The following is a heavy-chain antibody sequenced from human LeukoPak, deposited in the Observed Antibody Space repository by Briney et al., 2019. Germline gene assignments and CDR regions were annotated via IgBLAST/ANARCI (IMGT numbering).Heavy chain of an antibody. CDR1: GFTFSSYW. CDR3: AKVAKYYYGSETYYFFEH. CDR2: IKQDGSEK. V-gene: IGHV3-7*01. J-gene: IGHJ4*02. D-gene: IGHD3-10*01. Sequence: QTGGSLRLSCAASGFTFSSYWMSWVRQPQGKGLEWVATIKQDGSEKYYVDSVKGRFTISRDNAKNSLYLQMNSLRAEDTAVYYCAKVAKYYYGSETYYFFEHWGQGTPVTASS.